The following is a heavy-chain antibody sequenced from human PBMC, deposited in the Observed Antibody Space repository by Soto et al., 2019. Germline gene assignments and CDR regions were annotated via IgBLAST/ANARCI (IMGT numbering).Heavy chain of an antibody. CDR2: IYYSGST. J-gene: IGHJ4*02. CDR3: ASVNPYYYGSGNFDY. Sequence: QLQLQESGPGLVKPSETLSLTCTVSGGSISSSSYYWGWIRQPPGKGLEWIGSIYYSGSTYYNPSLKSRVTISVDTSKNQFSLKLSSVTAADTAVYYCASVNPYYYGSGNFDYWGQGTLVTVSS. V-gene: IGHV4-39*01. D-gene: IGHD3-10*01. CDR1: GGSISSSSYY.